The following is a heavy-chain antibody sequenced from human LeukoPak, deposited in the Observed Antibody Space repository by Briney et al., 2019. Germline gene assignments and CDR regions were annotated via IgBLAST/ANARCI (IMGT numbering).Heavy chain of an antibody. CDR1: GYTFTGYY. Sequence: GASVKVSCKASGYTFTGYYMHWVRQAPGQGLEWMGWINPNSGGTNYAQKFQGRVTMTRDTSISTAYMDLSRLRSDDTAVYYCAKMGSMVRGVIIPYYYMDVWGKGTTVTISS. D-gene: IGHD3-10*01. V-gene: IGHV1-2*02. CDR2: INPNSGGT. CDR3: AKMGSMVRGVIIPYYYMDV. J-gene: IGHJ6*03.